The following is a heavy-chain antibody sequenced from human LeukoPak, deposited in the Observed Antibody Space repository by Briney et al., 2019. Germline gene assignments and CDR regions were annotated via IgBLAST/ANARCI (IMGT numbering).Heavy chain of an antibody. V-gene: IGHV1-18*04. CDR2: ISAYNGNT. Sequence: GASVKVSCKASGYTFTAYYMHWVRQAPGQGLEWMGWISAYNGNTNYAQNLQDRVTMTTDTSTRTAYMELRSLRSDDTAVYYCAKDHKPGIWSGSVNWFDPWGQGTLVTVSS. CDR1: GYTFTAYY. J-gene: IGHJ5*01. CDR3: AKDHKPGIWSGSVNWFDP. D-gene: IGHD3-3*01.